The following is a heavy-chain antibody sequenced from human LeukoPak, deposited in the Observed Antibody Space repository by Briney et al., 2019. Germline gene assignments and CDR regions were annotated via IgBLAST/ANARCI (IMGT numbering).Heavy chain of an antibody. Sequence: PGGSLRLSCTASGFTFSNYAMSWVRQAPGKGLEWVSAISVSGGDTYYPDSVRGRFIISRDNSKNTLYLQMNSLRAEDTAAYYCARGGRTPFDYWGQGTLVTVSS. D-gene: IGHD3-16*01. CDR1: GFTFSNYA. V-gene: IGHV3-23*01. CDR2: ISVSGGDT. J-gene: IGHJ4*02. CDR3: ARGGRTPFDY.